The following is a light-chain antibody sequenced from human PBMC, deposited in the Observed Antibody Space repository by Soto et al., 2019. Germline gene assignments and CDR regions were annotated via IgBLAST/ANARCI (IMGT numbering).Light chain of an antibody. V-gene: IGKV1-8*01. CDR3: QHYYSYPLT. CDR1: QGISSY. CDR2: AAS. J-gene: IGKJ4*01. Sequence: AIRMTQSPSSFSASTGDRVTITCRASQGISSYLAWYQQKPGKAPKLLIYAASTLQSGVPPRFSGSRSGTHFTLTISCLQSEDFAPSYCQHYYSYPLTFGGGPNVHIK.